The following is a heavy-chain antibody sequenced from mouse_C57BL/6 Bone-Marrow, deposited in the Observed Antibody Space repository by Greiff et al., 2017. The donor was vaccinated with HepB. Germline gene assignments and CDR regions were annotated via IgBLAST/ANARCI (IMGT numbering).Heavy chain of an antibody. CDR3: ATFSSSWYFDV. V-gene: IGHV1-26*01. CDR2: INPNNGGT. CDR1: GYTFTDYY. Sequence: EVQLQQSGPELVKPGASVKISCKASGYTFTDYYMNWVKQSHGKSLEWIGDINPNNGGTSYNQKFKGKATLTVDKSSSTAYMELRSLTSEDSAVYYCATFSSSWYFDVWGTGTTVTVSS. J-gene: IGHJ1*03.